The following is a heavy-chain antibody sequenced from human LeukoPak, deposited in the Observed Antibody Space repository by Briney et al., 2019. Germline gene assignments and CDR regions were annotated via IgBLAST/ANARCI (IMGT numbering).Heavy chain of an antibody. CDR1: GYTFTSYG. Sequence: ASVKVSCKASGYTFTSYGINWVRQAPGQGLEWMGWISANNGNTNYAQNLQGRVTMTTDTSTNTAYMELRSLRSGDTAAYYCASGSSGSYYTVYFDYWGQGTQATVSS. CDR3: ASGSSGSYYTVYFDY. J-gene: IGHJ4*02. CDR2: ISANNGNT. D-gene: IGHD1-26*01. V-gene: IGHV1-18*01.